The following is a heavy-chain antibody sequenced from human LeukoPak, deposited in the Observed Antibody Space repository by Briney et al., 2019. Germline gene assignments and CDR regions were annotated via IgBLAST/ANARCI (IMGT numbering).Heavy chain of an antibody. CDR2: IIPIFGTA. J-gene: IGHJ4*02. Sequence: SVKVSCKASGGTFSSYAISWVRQAPGQGLEWLGRIIPIFGTANYAQKFQGRVTITTDESTSTAYMELSSLRSEDTAVYYCARRLNYYDSSGYPSSSDYWGQGTLVTVSS. CDR3: ARRLNYYDSSGYPSSSDY. V-gene: IGHV1-69*05. D-gene: IGHD3-22*01. CDR1: GGTFSSYA.